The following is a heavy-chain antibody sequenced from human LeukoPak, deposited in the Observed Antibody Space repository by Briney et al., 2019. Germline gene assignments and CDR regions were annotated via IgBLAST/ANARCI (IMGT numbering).Heavy chain of an antibody. V-gene: IGHV3-23*01. D-gene: IGHD2/OR15-2a*01. CDR2: LSSSGSRT. Sequence: GGSLRLSCKASGFSLSTFAMSWVRRAPGEGLELVSTLSSSGSRTYYAESVKGRFTIFRDTSMNTVFLQMNSLRGDDTAIYYCAKNKGQLVPNYCMNVWGKGTTVTVS. J-gene: IGHJ6*03. CDR1: GFSLSTFA. CDR3: AKNKGQLVPNYCMNV.